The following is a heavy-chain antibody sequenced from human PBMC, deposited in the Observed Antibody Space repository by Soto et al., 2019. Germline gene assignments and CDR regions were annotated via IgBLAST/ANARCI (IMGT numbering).Heavy chain of an antibody. D-gene: IGHD3-9*01. CDR3: ARSITFDWLFFDN. CDR2: IYHSGST. Sequence: XETLSLTCSVSGCSISRSTWWSWVRQPPGKGLEWIGEIYHSGSTNYHPSLKSRVTISVDKSKNQFSLKLTSLTAADTAVYYCARSITFDWLFFDNWGQGTLVTVSS. J-gene: IGHJ4*02. CDR1: GCSISRSTW. V-gene: IGHV4-4*02.